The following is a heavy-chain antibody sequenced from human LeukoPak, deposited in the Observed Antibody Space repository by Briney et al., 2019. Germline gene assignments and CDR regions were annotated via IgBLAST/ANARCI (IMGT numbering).Heavy chain of an antibody. CDR2: ISYDGSNK. D-gene: IGHD1-26*01. CDR1: GFTFSSYG. V-gene: IGHV3-30*18. J-gene: IGHJ4*02. CDR3: AKDRYSGSYFYYFDY. Sequence: GGSLRPSCAASGFTFSSYGMPWVRQAPGKGLEWVAVISYDGSNKYYADSVKGRFTISRDNSKNTLYLQMNSLRAEDTAVYYCAKDRYSGSYFYYFDYWGQGTLVTVSS.